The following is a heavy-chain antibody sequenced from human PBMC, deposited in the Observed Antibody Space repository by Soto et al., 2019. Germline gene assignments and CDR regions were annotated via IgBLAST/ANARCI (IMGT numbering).Heavy chain of an antibody. Sequence: QVQLVQSGAEVKKPGASVKVSCKASGYTFTTYGISWVRQAPRQGLEWMGWISAYSGSTKFEQKLQGRVTMTTDTSTTTAYMELRSLTSADTAVYYCARDFTKSSSWPYYFDYWGQGTLVTVSS. CDR2: ISAYSGST. CDR1: GYTFTTYG. V-gene: IGHV1-18*01. CDR3: ARDFTKSSSWPYYFDY. J-gene: IGHJ4*02. D-gene: IGHD6-13*01.